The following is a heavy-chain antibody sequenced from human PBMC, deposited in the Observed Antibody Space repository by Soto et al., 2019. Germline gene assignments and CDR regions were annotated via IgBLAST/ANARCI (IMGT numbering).Heavy chain of an antibody. J-gene: IGHJ4*02. CDR2: LYPDDSYC. V-gene: IGHV5-10-1*01. Sequence: GESLKISCNVSGFSFTSYWISWVRQMPGKGLEWIGRLYPDDSYCDYSPSLQGHVTFSVDTSTNTAYLQWKNLKASDTGIYYCARHPTMLTFDSWGQGTLVTVSS. D-gene: IGHD2-2*01. CDR3: ARHPTMLTFDS. CDR1: GFSFTSYW.